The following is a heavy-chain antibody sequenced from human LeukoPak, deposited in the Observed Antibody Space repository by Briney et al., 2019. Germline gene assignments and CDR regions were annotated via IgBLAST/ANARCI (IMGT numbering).Heavy chain of an antibody. CDR3: ATCLYSSPRENAFDI. V-gene: IGHV5-51*01. Sequence: GESLKISCKGSGYSFTSYWIGWVRQMPGKGLEWMGIIYPGNSGTRYSPSFQGQVTISADKSISTAYLQWNSLKASDTAMYYCATCLYSSPRENAFDIWGQGTMVTVSS. CDR1: GYSFTSYW. J-gene: IGHJ3*02. CDR2: IYPGNSGT. D-gene: IGHD6-13*01.